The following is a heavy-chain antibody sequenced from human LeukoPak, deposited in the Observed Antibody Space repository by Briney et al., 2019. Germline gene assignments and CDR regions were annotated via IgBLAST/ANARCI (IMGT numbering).Heavy chain of an antibody. CDR3: ARHGRWDWYFDL. V-gene: IGHV4-39*01. D-gene: IGHD4-23*01. CDR1: GGSISSSSYY. CDR2: IYYSGST. J-gene: IGHJ2*01. Sequence: SETLSLTCTVSGGSISSSSYYWGWIRQPPGKGLEWIGSIYYSGSTYYNPSLKSRVTISVDTSKNQFSLKLSSVTAADTAVYYCARHGRWDWYFDLWGRGTLVTVSS.